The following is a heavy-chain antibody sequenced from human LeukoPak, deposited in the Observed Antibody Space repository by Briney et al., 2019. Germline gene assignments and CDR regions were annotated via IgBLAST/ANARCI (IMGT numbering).Heavy chain of an antibody. CDR2: FDPEDGET. CDR3: ATLTVTTYNFDY. CDR1: GYTLTELS. V-gene: IGHV1-24*01. J-gene: IGHJ4*02. D-gene: IGHD4-17*01. Sequence: ASVKVSCKVSGYTLTELSMHWVRQAPGKGLEWTGGFDPEDGETIYAQKFQGRVTMTEDTSTDTAYMELSSLRSEDTAVYYCATLTVTTYNFDYWGQGTLVTVSS.